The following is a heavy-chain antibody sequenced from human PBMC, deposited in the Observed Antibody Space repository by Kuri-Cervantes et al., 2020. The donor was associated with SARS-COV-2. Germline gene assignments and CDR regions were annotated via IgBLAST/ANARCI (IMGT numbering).Heavy chain of an antibody. CDR2: ISYDGSNK. Sequence: GESLKISCAASGFTFSSYAMHWVRQAPGKGLEWVAVISYDGSNKYHADSVKGRFTISRDNSKNTLYLQMNSLRAEDTAVYYCAINLEKWELLLGVLNFDYWGQGTLVTVSS. V-gene: IGHV3-30-3*01. CDR3: AINLEKWELLLGVLNFDY. J-gene: IGHJ4*02. D-gene: IGHD1-26*01. CDR1: GFTFSSYA.